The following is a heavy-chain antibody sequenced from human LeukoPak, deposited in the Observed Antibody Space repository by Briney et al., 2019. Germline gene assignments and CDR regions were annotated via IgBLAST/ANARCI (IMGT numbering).Heavy chain of an antibody. D-gene: IGHD4-11*01. CDR3: ARQGVSYSKAGDTPPYFFDY. V-gene: IGHV4-59*08. Sequence: SETLSLTCAVSGGAFSGPYWSWVRQPPGKGLEWIGYIYYSGSTNYNPSLESRVTISVDTSKNQFSLKLSSVTAADTAVYYCARQGVSYSKAGDTPPYFFDYWGQGTLVTVSS. CDR2: IYYSGST. CDR1: GGAFSGPY. J-gene: IGHJ4*02.